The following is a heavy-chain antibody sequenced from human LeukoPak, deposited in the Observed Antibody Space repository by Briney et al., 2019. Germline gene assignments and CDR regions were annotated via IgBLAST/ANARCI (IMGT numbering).Heavy chain of an antibody. CDR1: GFTFSSYA. D-gene: IGHD3-22*01. CDR3: AKEKVGVKPSDY. CDR2: ISYDGSNK. V-gene: IGHV3-30-3*01. J-gene: IGHJ4*02. Sequence: GGSLRLSCAASGFTFSSYAMHWVRQAPGKGLEWVAVISYDGSNKYYADSVKGRFTISRDNSKNTLYLQMNSLRAEDTAVYYCAKEKVGVKPSDYWGQGTLVTVSS.